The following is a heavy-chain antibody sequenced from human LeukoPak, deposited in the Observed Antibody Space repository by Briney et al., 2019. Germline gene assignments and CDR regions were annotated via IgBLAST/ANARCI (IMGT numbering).Heavy chain of an antibody. D-gene: IGHD2-15*01. V-gene: IGHV3-23*01. Sequence: GGSLRLSCAASGFTFSAYGMGWVRQAPGKGLEWVSAISVSGDITNYADSVKGRFTISRDNSKNTVSLQMNGLRAEDAALYYCAKDQRFCGGGYCYGWFDPWGQGTLVTVSS. CDR3: AKDQRFCGGGYCYGWFDP. CDR2: ISVSGDIT. CDR1: GFTFSAYG. J-gene: IGHJ5*02.